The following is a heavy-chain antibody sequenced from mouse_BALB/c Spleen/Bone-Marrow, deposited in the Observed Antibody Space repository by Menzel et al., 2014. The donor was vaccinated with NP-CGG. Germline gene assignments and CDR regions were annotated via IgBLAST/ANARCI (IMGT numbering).Heavy chain of an antibody. CDR2: IWAGGST. D-gene: IGHD3-2*02. CDR1: GFSLTNYG. J-gene: IGHJ4*01. V-gene: IGHV2-9*02. Sequence: VMLVESGPGLVAPSQSLSITCTVSGFSLTNYGVHWVRQPPGKGLEWLGVIWAGGSTNYNSALMSRLSISKDNSKSXVFLKMISLQTDDTAMYYCARVTASAVGAMDYWGQGTSVTVSS. CDR3: ARVTASAVGAMDY.